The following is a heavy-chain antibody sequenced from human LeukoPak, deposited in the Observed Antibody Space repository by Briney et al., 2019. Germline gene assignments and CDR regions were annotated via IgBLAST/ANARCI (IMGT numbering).Heavy chain of an antibody. CDR1: GFTFSSYA. J-gene: IGHJ3*02. D-gene: IGHD3-22*01. V-gene: IGHV3-23*01. CDR2: VGTSADT. CDR3: AIKSYDSSGYYYVGAFDI. Sequence: PGGSLRLSCLASGFTFSSYAMDWVRQAPGQGLQWVSAVGTSADTYYADSVKGRFTISRDNSKNTLYLQMNSLRAEDTAVYYCAIKSYDSSGYYYVGAFDIWGQGTMVTVSS.